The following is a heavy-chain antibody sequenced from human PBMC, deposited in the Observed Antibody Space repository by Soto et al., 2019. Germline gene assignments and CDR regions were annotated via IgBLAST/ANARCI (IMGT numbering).Heavy chain of an antibody. CDR1: GYTFASYG. CDR2: ISAYNGNT. CDR3: ARSLRRVLLVATIDFDY. J-gene: IGHJ4*02. D-gene: IGHD5-12*01. V-gene: IGHV1-18*01. Sequence: ASVKVSCKASGYTFASYGMSWVRQAPGQGLEWMGWISAYNGNTNYAQKLQGRVTMTTDTSTSTAYMELRSLRSDDTAVYYCARSLRRVLLVATIDFDYWGQGTLLTVSS.